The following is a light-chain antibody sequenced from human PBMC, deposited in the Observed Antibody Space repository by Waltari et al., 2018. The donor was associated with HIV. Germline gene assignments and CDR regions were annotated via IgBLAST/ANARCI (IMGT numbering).Light chain of an antibody. CDR2: DNN. CDR1: SPILSNNS. CDR3: GTWDNSLSAGF. Sequence: HSVLAQTPSVSAPLGQKCTISSPGRSPILSNNSVSCYQPVPGTAPKLLIYDNNRRPSGIPDRFSGSKSGTSATLAITGLQTGDEADYYCGTWDNSLSAGFFGGGTKLTVL. V-gene: IGLV1-51*01. J-gene: IGLJ2*01.